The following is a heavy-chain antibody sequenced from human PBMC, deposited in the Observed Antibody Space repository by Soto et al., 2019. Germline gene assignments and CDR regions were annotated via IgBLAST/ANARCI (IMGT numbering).Heavy chain of an antibody. CDR1: GFTFSNAW. CDR2: IKSKTDGGTT. D-gene: IGHD4-17*01. CDR3: TTSSYYGDIDAFDI. Sequence: EVQLVESGGGLVKPGGSLRLSCAASGFTFSNAWMSWVRQAPGKGLEWGGRIKSKTDGGTTDYAAPVKGRFTISRDDSKNTLYLKMNSLKTEDTAVYYCTTSSYYGDIDAFDIWGQGTMVTVSS. J-gene: IGHJ3*02. V-gene: IGHV3-15*01.